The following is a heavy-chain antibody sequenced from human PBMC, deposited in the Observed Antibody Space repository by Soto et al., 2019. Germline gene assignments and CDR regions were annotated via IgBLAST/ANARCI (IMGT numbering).Heavy chain of an antibody. V-gene: IGHV3-53*01. CDR1: GFTVSTNY. CDR3: ARGSSAFDI. Sequence: EVQLVESGGGLIQPGGSLRLSCVASGFTVSTNYMNWVRQAPGKGLEWVSIIYSAGRTDYTESVKGRFTMSRDNSKNTLYLQMNSLRAEETAVYYCARGSSAFDIWGQGTMVTVSS. D-gene: IGHD2-15*01. J-gene: IGHJ3*02. CDR2: IYSAGRT.